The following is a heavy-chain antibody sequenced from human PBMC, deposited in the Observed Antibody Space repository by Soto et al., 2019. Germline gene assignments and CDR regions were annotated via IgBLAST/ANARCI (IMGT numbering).Heavy chain of an antibody. CDR3: ASEGMVRGVISAFDI. D-gene: IGHD3-10*01. J-gene: IGHJ3*02. CDR1: GGSISSYY. CDR2: IYTSGST. Sequence: QVQLQESGPGLVKPSETLSLTCTVSGGSISSYYWSWIRQPAGKGLEWIGRIYTSGSTNYNPSLKSRVTMSVDTSKNQFSLKLSSVTAADTTVYYCASEGMVRGVISAFDIWGQGTMVTVSS. V-gene: IGHV4-4*07.